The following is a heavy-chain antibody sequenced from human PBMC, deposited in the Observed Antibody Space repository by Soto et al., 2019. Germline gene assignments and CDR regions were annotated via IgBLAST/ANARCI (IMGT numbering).Heavy chain of an antibody. D-gene: IGHD6-13*01. CDR3: AKRSGQLYSSSWYPGGMDV. V-gene: IGHV3-30*18. J-gene: IGHJ6*02. Sequence: GGSLRLSCAASGFTFSSYGMHWVRQAPGKGLEWVAVISYDGSNKYYADSVKGRFTISRDNSKNTLYLQMNSLRAEDTAVYYCAKRSGQLYSSSWYPGGMDVWGQGTTVTVSS. CDR1: GFTFSSYG. CDR2: ISYDGSNK.